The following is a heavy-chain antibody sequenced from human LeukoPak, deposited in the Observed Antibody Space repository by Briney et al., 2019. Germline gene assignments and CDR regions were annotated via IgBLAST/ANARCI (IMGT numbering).Heavy chain of an antibody. J-gene: IGHJ4*02. Sequence: GASVKVSCKASGYTFTGYYMHWVRQAPGQGLEWMGWINPNSGGTSYAQKFQGRVTMTRDTSISTAYMELSRLRSDDTAVYYCASSKYGSGSYPDYWGQGTLVTVSS. V-gene: IGHV1-2*02. CDR2: INPNSGGT. CDR3: ASSKYGSGSYPDY. CDR1: GYTFTGYY. D-gene: IGHD3-10*01.